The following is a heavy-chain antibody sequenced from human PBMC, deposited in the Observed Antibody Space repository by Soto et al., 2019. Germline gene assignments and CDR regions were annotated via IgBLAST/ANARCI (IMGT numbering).Heavy chain of an antibody. CDR1: GGSISSGGYY. CDR2: IYYSGST. V-gene: IGHV4-31*03. J-gene: IGHJ4*02. D-gene: IGHD4-17*01. CDR3: ARVATVVTPCYFDY. Sequence: SETLSLTCTVSGGSISSGGYYWSWIRQHPGKGLEWIGYIYYSGSTYYNPSLKSRVTISVDTSKNQFSLKLSSVTAADTAVYYCARVATVVTPCYFDYWGQGTLVTVSS.